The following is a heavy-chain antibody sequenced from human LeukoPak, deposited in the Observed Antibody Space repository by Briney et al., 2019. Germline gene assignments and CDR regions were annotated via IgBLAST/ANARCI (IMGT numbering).Heavy chain of an antibody. D-gene: IGHD2-2*01. Sequence: SVKVSCKASGGTFTSYAISWVRQAPGQGLEWMGGIIPIFGTANYAQKFQGRVTITADESTSTAYMELSSLRSEDTAVYYCARIPLEVVVPAANHWYFDLWGRGTLVTVSS. CDR2: IIPIFGTA. CDR1: GGTFTSYA. CDR3: ARIPLEVVVPAANHWYFDL. J-gene: IGHJ2*01. V-gene: IGHV1-69*01.